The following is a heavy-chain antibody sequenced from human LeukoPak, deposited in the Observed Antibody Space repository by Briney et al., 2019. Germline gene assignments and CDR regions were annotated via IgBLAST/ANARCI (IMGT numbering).Heavy chain of an antibody. CDR2: FDPEDGET. Sequence: ASVKVSCKVSGYTFTELSMHWVRQAPGKGLEWMGGFDPEDGETIYAQKFQGRVTMTEDTSTDTAYMELSSLRSEDTAVYYCATISNLYDSSGLFDYWGQGTLVTVSS. J-gene: IGHJ4*02. CDR1: GYTFTELS. D-gene: IGHD3-22*01. V-gene: IGHV1-24*01. CDR3: ATISNLYDSSGLFDY.